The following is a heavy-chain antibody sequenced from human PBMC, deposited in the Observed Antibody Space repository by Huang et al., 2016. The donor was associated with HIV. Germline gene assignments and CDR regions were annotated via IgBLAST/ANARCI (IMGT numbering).Heavy chain of an antibody. CDR3: ARDRSSGWYFDY. V-gene: IGHV3-21*01. Sequence: EVQLVESGGGLVKPGGSLRLSCAASGFPFSGYNMNWVRQAAVKGLEWVSSISSSSNYIYYADSLNGRFTISRDNAKNSLYLQMNSLRAEDTAVYYCARDRSSGWYFDYWGQGTLVTVSS. D-gene: IGHD6-19*01. J-gene: IGHJ4*02. CDR2: ISSSSNYI. CDR1: GFPFSGYN.